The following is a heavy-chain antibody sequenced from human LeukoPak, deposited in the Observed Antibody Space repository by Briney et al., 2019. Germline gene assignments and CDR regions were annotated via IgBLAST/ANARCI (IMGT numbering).Heavy chain of an antibody. V-gene: IGHV1-8*01. CDR2: MNPNSGNT. Sequence: ALVKVSCKASGYTFTSYDINWVRQATGQGLEWMGWMNPNSGNTGYAQKFQGRVTMTRNTSISTAYMELSSLRSEDTAVYYCARGYCSSTSCYGSFWFDPWGQGTLVTVSS. CDR3: ARGYCSSTSCYGSFWFDP. D-gene: IGHD2-2*01. J-gene: IGHJ5*02. CDR1: GYTFTSYD.